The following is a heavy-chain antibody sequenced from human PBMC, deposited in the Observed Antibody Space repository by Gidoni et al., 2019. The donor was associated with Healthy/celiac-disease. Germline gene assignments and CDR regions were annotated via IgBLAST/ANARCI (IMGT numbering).Heavy chain of an antibody. Sequence: QAQLQESGPGLVKPSQTLSLTCTVSGGSISSGGYYWSWLRQHPGKGLGWIGYIYYSGSTYYNPSLKSRVTISVDTSKNQFSLKLSSVTAADTAVYYCAGRRETYYFDYWGQGTLVTVSS. CDR1: GGSISSGGYY. CDR2: IYYSGST. CDR3: AGRRETYYFDY. V-gene: IGHV4-31*03. J-gene: IGHJ4*02. D-gene: IGHD2-15*01.